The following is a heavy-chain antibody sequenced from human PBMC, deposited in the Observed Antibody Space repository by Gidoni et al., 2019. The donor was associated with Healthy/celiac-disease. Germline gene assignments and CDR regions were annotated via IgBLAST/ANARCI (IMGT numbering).Heavy chain of an antibody. Sequence: QVQLVQSGAEVKKPGSPVKVCCKASGGTFSSYAISGVRQAPGHGLGWMGVIMPIFGTGNYAQKFQGRVTITADESTSTAYMELSSRRSDYTAVYYCARAPGEFGWFDPWGQGTLVTVSS. CDR2: IMPIFGTG. CDR3: ARAPGEFGWFDP. CDR1: GGTFSSYA. D-gene: IGHD3-16*01. J-gene: IGHJ5*02. V-gene: IGHV1-69*01.